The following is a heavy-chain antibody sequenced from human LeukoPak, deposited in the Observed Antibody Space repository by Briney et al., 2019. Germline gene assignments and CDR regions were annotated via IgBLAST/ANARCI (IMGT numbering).Heavy chain of an antibody. J-gene: IGHJ4*02. CDR1: GYTLTSYD. D-gene: IGHD3-10*01. CDR2: MNPNSANT. V-gene: IGHV1-8*01. CDR3: AIRFSRGSGGAIDY. Sequence: WASVKVSCKASGYTLTSYDINWVRQATGQGLEWMGWMNPNSANTGYAQNFQGRVTMTRNTSISTAYMELSSLRSEDTAVYYCAIRFSRGSGGAIDYWGQGTLVTVSS.